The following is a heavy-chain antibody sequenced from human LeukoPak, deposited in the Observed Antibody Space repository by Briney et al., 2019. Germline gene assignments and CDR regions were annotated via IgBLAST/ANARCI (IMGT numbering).Heavy chain of an antibody. CDR2: INDRGIT. J-gene: IGHJ4*02. V-gene: IGHV4-34*01. D-gene: IGHD4-23*01. Sequence: SSETLSLTCAVYGGAFSGYHWNWIRQAPGKGLEWIGEINDRGITNYNPSLKSRVTRSVDPLKKQFSLQMRSVTAADTAVYYCARDPTTVVNVAYYFDDWGQGTLVTVSS. CDR3: ARDPTTVVNVAYYFDD. CDR1: GGAFSGYH.